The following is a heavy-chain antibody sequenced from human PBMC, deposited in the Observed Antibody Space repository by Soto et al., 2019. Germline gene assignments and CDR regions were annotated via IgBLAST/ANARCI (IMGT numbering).Heavy chain of an antibody. CDR3: ATDLGVFRGGVNMEISNY. Sequence: ASVKVSCKASGYTFTNYGISWVRQAPGQGLEWIGWISAYNGKIDYAQKFQGRITMTADTSTNTAYMELSSLRSEDTAVYYCATDLGVFRGGVNMEISNYWGQGILVTVSS. V-gene: IGHV1-18*01. J-gene: IGHJ4*02. D-gene: IGHD3-10*01. CDR1: GYTFTNYG. CDR2: ISAYNGKI.